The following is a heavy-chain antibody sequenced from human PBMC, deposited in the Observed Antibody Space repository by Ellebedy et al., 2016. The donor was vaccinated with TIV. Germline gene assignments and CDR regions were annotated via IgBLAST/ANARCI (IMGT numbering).Heavy chain of an antibody. CDR3: AKDPGYCSSTSCYRYFQH. Sequence: GESLKISCAASGFTFSSYAMRWVRQAPGKGLEWVSAIRGSGVSTCYADSVKGRFTISRDNSKNTLYLQMNSLRAEDTAVYYCAKDPGYCSSTSCYRYFQHWGQGTLVTVSS. D-gene: IGHD2-2*02. CDR1: GFTFSSYA. J-gene: IGHJ1*01. V-gene: IGHV3-23*01. CDR2: IRGSGVST.